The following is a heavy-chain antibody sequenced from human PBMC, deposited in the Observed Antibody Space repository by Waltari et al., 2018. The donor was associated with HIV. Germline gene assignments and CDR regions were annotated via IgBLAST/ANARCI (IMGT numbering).Heavy chain of an antibody. D-gene: IGHD3-22*01. CDR3: AIIGYYGFDI. V-gene: IGHV3-48*03. Sequence: EMQLVESGGALRQPGGSLRISCAASGLISINYEMNWVRRAPGKGLEWVSLISVSGAGTHYADSVKGRFTISRDNAKNSMYLQMSSLRVEDTAVYYCAIIGYYGFDIWGQGTMVTVSS. CDR1: GLISINYE. J-gene: IGHJ3*02. CDR2: ISVSGAGT.